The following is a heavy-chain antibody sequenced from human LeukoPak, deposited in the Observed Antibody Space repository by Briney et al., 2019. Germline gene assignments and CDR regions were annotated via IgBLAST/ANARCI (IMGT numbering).Heavy chain of an antibody. CDR1: GGSITSGNYY. D-gene: IGHD6-6*01. CDR3: ARKYPDHWFDP. V-gene: IGHV4-30-4*01. J-gene: IGHJ5*02. Sequence: SQTLSLTCTVSGGSITSGNYYWSWIRQPPGKGLEWIGYIFYTGSTNYSPSLKSRVSISVDTFKNQFSLKLSSVTAADTAVYYCARKYPDHWFDPWGQGTLVTVSS. CDR2: IFYTGST.